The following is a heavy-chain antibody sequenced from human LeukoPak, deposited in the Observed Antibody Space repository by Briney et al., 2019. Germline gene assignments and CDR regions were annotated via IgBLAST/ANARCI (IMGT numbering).Heavy chain of an antibody. D-gene: IGHD3-10*01. V-gene: IGHV3-23*01. CDR1: GFTFSSYG. J-gene: IGHJ4*02. Sequence: GGSLRLSCAASGFTFSSYGVSWVRQAPGKGLEWVSTISGSNGITYYADSVKGRFTISRDNSKNTLYLQMSSLRAEDTAVYYCAKGPEVRGVIVILKTGEKGALDYWGQGTLVTVSS. CDR3: AKGPEVRGVIVILKTGEKGALDY. CDR2: ISGSNGIT.